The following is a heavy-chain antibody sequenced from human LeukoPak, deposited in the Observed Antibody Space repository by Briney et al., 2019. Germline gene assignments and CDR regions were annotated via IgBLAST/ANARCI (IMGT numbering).Heavy chain of an antibody. CDR2: INHSGST. Sequence: SETLSLTCAVYGGSFSGYYWSWIPQPPGKGLEWIGEINHSGSTNYNPSLKSRVTISVDTSKNQFSLKLSSVTAADTAVYYCASTSYYDILTGYSTRNWFDPWGQGTLSPSPQ. CDR1: GGSFSGYY. CDR3: ASTSYYDILTGYSTRNWFDP. J-gene: IGHJ5*02. D-gene: IGHD3-9*01. V-gene: IGHV4-34*01.